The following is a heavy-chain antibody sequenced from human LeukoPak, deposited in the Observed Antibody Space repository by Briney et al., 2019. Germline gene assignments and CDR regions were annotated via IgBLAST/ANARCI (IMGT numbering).Heavy chain of an antibody. CDR1: GGTFSSYA. CDR2: IIPIFGTA. CDR3: ARGDSSWSPVDY. J-gene: IGHJ4*02. Sequence: SVKVSCKASGGTFSSYAISWVRQAPGQGLEWMGGIIPIFGTANYAQKFQGRVTITADKSTSTAYMELSSLRSEDTAVYYCARGDSSWSPVDYWGQGTLVTVSS. D-gene: IGHD6-13*01. V-gene: IGHV1-69*06.